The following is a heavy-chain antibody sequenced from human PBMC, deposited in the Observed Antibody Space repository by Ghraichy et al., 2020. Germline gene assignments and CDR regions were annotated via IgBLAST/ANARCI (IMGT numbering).Heavy chain of an antibody. CDR1: GFTISNYA. V-gene: IGHV3-23*01. Sequence: GGSLRLSCAASGFTISNYAMSWVRQAPGKGLEWVSVISGSGGSTYYADSVKGRFTVSRDNSKNTLYLQINSLRAEDTAVYYCAKGPSYCSGGRCSYWALDPWGQGTLVTVSS. CDR3: AKGPSYCSGGRCSYWALDP. J-gene: IGHJ5*02. CDR2: ISGSGGST. D-gene: IGHD2-15*01.